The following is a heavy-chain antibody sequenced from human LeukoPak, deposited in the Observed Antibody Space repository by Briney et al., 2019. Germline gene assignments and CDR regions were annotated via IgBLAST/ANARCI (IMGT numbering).Heavy chain of an antibody. D-gene: IGHD6-19*01. Sequence: SQTLSLTCTVSGGSISSGSYYWSWIRQPAGKGLEWIGRIYTSGSTNYNPSLKSRVTISVDTSKNQFSLKLSSVTAADTAVYYCAAGYSSTLLPWGQGTLVTVSS. CDR2: IYTSGST. J-gene: IGHJ5*02. V-gene: IGHV4-61*02. CDR1: GGSISSGSYY. CDR3: AAGYSSTLLP.